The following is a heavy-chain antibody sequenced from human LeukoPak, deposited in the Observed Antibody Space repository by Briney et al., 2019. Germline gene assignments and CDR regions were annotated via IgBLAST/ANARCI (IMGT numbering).Heavy chain of an antibody. V-gene: IGHV3-66*01. CDR1: GFTFSSYW. D-gene: IGHD6-13*01. CDR3: ARAGPSSSWHQFDY. CDR2: IYSGGRT. J-gene: IGHJ4*02. Sequence: GGSLRLSCAASGFTFSSYWMSWVRQAPGKGLEWVSVIYSGGRTYYADSVKGRFTISRDNSKNTLYPQMNSLRAEETAVYYCARAGPSSSWHQFDYWGQGTLVTVSS.